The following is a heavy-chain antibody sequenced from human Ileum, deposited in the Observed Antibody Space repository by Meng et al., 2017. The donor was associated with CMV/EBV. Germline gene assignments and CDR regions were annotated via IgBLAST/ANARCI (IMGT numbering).Heavy chain of an antibody. J-gene: IGHJ4*02. CDR2: IHYDTRSI. CDR3: AKDFQWHIDY. D-gene: IGHD2-21*01. CDR1: GFTFSDYG. Sequence: GESLKISCVASGFTFSDYGMHWVRQAPGKGLEWVTFIHYDTRSIDYADSVKGRFTISRDDSKNTLYLQMNSLRPEDTAMYYCAKDFQWHIDYWGQGTLVTVSS. V-gene: IGHV3-30*02.